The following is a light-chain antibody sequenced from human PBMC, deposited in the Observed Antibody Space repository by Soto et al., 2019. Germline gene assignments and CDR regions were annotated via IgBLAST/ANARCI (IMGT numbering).Light chain of an antibody. CDR3: QQYRSYSRS. CDR1: QSIDSW. V-gene: IGKV1-5*03. Sequence: DIQMTQSPSTLTASVGDRVTITCRASQSIDSWLAWYQQKPGKAPKLLVYKASILESGVPSRFSGSGSGTEFPLTVSSLQPDDFATYYCQQYRSYSRSFGGGTKVDIK. J-gene: IGKJ4*01. CDR2: KAS.